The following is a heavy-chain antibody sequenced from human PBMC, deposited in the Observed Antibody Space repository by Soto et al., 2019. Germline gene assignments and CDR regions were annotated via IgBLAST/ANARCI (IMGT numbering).Heavy chain of an antibody. CDR2: ISGSGDKT. Sequence: PGGSLRLSCAASGFSLSTYPMVWVRQAPGKRLEAVSSISGSGDKTYYKDSVKGRFTISRDNSKNTVDLQMNSLRPEDTAVYYCAKILSAVTTDYYGEEAWGEGTSVTV. V-gene: IGHV3-23*01. D-gene: IGHD4-17*01. J-gene: IGHJ6*01. CDR3: AKILSAVTTDYYGEEA. CDR1: GFSLSTYP.